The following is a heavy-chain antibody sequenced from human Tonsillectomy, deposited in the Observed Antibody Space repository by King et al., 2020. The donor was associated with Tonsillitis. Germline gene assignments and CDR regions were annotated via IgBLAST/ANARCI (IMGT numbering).Heavy chain of an antibody. J-gene: IGHJ4*02. Sequence: QLVQSGGGLVKPGGSLRLSCAASGFTFSSYSMNWVRQAPGKGLEWVSSIRSSSSYINYADSVKGRFTISRDKAKNYLYLQMNSLRAEDTAVYYCAGGLTLWGGGDSYSSSPFDYWGQGTLVTVSS. V-gene: IGHV3-21*01. D-gene: IGHD6-6*01. CDR2: IRSSSSYI. CDR3: AGGLTLWGGGDSYSSSPFDY. CDR1: GFTFSSYS.